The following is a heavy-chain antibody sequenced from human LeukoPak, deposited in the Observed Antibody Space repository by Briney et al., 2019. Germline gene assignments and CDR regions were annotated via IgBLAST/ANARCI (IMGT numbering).Heavy chain of an antibody. D-gene: IGHD2-2*01. V-gene: IGHV5-51*01. J-gene: IGHJ4*02. CDR3: ARRQGCSSTSCPPDS. CDR1: GYSFTTYW. Sequence: GESLKISCRGSGYSFTTYWIGWVRQMPGKGLEWMGIIYPGDSDTRYSPSFQGQVTMSAGKSINTAYLQWSSLQASDTAMYYCARRQGCSSTSCPPDSWGQGTLVTVSS. CDR2: IYPGDSDT.